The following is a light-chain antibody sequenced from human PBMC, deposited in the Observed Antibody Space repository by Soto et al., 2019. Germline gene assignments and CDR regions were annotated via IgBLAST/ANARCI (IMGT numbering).Light chain of an antibody. V-gene: IGKV1-39*01. CDR2: AAS. CDR3: QQSYSTPSWT. CDR1: QSISSY. J-gene: IGKJ1*01. Sequence: DIQMTQSPSSLSASVGDRVTITCRASQSISSYLNWYQQKPGKAPKLLIYAASSLQSGVPSRFTGRASGTDVTLTIRSLQPEDFATYSCQQSYSTPSWTFGQGTKVEIK.